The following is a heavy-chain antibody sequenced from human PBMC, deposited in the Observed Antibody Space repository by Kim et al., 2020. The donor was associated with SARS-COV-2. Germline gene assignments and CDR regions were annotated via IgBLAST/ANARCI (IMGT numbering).Heavy chain of an antibody. Sequence: GGSLRLSCAASGFTVSSNYMSWVRQAPGKGPEWVSVIYSGGSTYYADSVKGRFTISRHNSKNTLYLQMNSLRAEDTAVYYCARDLVTNERYYYYYYGMDVWGQGTTVTVSS. V-gene: IGHV3-53*04. J-gene: IGHJ6*02. CDR2: IYSGGST. CDR1: GFTVSSNY. D-gene: IGHD1-1*01. CDR3: ARDLVTNERYYYYYYGMDV.